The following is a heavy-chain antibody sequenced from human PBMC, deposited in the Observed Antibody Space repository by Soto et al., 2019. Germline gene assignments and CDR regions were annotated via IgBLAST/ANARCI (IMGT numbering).Heavy chain of an antibody. CDR2: INSDGSST. V-gene: IGHV3-74*01. J-gene: IGHJ6*02. CDR3: ARVEAAAGYYYYGMDV. CDR1: GFTFSSYW. Sequence: GGSLRLSCAASGFTFSSYWMHWVRQAPGKGLVWVSRINSDGSSTSYADSVKGRFTISRDNAKNTLYLQMNSLRAEDTAVYYCARVEAAAGYYYYGMDVWGQRTTVTVSS. D-gene: IGHD6-13*01.